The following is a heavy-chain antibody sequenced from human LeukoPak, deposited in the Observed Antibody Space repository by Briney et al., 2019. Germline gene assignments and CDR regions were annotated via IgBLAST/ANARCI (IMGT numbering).Heavy chain of an antibody. V-gene: IGHV3-21*01. CDR1: GFTFSSYA. CDR2: ISSSGDYF. CDR3: ARDKVQGSEWGSNFDY. J-gene: IGHJ4*02. Sequence: GGSLRLSCTASGFTFSSYAMNWVRQAPGKGLEWVAAISSSGDYFFYADSVKGRFTISRDNAKNSLFLQMSSPRAEDTAVYYCARDKVQGSEWGSNFDYWGQGTLVTVSS. D-gene: IGHD2-15*01.